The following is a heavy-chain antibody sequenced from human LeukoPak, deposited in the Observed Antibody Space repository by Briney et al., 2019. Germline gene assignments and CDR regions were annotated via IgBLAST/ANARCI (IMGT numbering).Heavy chain of an antibody. J-gene: IGHJ4*02. V-gene: IGHV3-33*08. D-gene: IGHD3-22*01. CDR2: IWYDGSNK. Sequence: GGSLRLSCAASGFTFSSYGMHWVRQAPGKGLEWVAVIWYDGSNKYYADSVKGRFTISRDNSKNTLYLQMNSLKAEDTAVYYCARDPPPYYYDSSGYFDYWGQGTLVTVSS. CDR3: ARDPPPYYYDSSGYFDY. CDR1: GFTFSSYG.